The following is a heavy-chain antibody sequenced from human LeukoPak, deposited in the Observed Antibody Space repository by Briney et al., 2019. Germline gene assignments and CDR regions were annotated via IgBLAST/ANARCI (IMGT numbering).Heavy chain of an antibody. J-gene: IGHJ4*02. CDR1: GGSISSYY. CDR3: ARAGGAYDSSPSSSDY. Sequence: SETLSLTCIVYGGSISSYYWSWIRQPPGKGMEWVGYIYYSGSANCDPSVKGQVSISVDTSKNQFSLKLSSVTAADTAVYYWARAGGAYDSSPSSSDYWGQGTLVTVSS. CDR2: IYYSGSA. D-gene: IGHD3-22*01. V-gene: IGHV4-59*01.